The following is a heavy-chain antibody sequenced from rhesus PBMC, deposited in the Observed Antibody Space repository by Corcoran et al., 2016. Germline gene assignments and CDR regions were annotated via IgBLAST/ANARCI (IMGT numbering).Heavy chain of an antibody. CDR3: ARALGNRSGLDS. CDR1: GYSISSNS. V-gene: IGHV4-147*01. Sequence: QVQLQESGPGLVKPSETLSLTCAVSGYSISSNSWSWIRQPPGKGLEWIGYIYGSSGSTYNNPSRKSRVTIATDTSKNQVSRKLSSVTAADTAVYYCARALGNRSGLDSWGQGVVVTVSS. D-gene: IGHD1-44*01. J-gene: IGHJ6*01. CDR2: IYGSSGST.